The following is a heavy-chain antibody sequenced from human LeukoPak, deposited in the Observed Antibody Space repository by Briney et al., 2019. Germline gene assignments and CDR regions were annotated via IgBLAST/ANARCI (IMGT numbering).Heavy chain of an antibody. CDR1: GFTFSSYS. Sequence: GGSLRLSCAASGFTFSSYSMNWVRQAPGKGLEWVSSISRSSSYIYYADSVKGRFTISRDNAENSLFLQMNSLRAEDTAVYYCAREPLTTVVTFDYWGQGTLVTVSS. D-gene: IGHD4-17*01. V-gene: IGHV3-21*01. J-gene: IGHJ4*02. CDR2: ISRSSSYI. CDR3: AREPLTTVVTFDY.